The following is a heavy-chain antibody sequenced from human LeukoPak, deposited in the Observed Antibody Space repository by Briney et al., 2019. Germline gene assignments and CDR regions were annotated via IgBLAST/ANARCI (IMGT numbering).Heavy chain of an antibody. CDR1: GGSFSGYY. CDR3: ASSSAHHIVVVPAAFDY. Sequence: SETLSLTCAVYGGSFSGYYWSWIRQPPGKGLEWIGEINHSGSTNYNPSLKSRVTISVDTSKNQFSLKLSSVTAADTAVYYCASSSAHHIVVVPAAFDYWGQGTLVTVSS. D-gene: IGHD2-2*01. CDR2: INHSGST. V-gene: IGHV4-34*01. J-gene: IGHJ4*02.